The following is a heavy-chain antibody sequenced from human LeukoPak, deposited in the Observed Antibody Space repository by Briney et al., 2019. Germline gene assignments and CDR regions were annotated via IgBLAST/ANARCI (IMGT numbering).Heavy chain of an antibody. CDR3: ARACYDILTGPLWGFDY. CDR2: ISSSGSTI. CDR1: GFTFSSYE. J-gene: IGHJ4*02. V-gene: IGHV3-48*03. D-gene: IGHD3-9*01. Sequence: GGSLRLSCAASGFTFSSYEMNWVRQAPGKGLEWVSYISSSGSTIYYADSVKGRFTISRDNAKNSLYLQMNSLRAEDTAVDYCARACYDILTGPLWGFDYWGQGTLVTVSS.